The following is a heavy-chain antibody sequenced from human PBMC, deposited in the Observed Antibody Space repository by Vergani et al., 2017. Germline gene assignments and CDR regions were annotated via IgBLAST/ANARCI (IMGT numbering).Heavy chain of an antibody. CDR2: IYHSGST. J-gene: IGHJ6*02. Sequence: QVQLQESGPGLVKPPGTLSLTCAVSGGSISSSNWWSWVRQPPGKGLQCIGEIYHSGSTNYNPSLKSRVTISVDKSKNQFSLKLSSVTAADTAVYYCARALKLRYSPFGDYYYYGMDVWGQGTTVPSP. V-gene: IGHV4-4*03. D-gene: IGHD3-9*01. CDR3: ARALKLRYSPFGDYYYYGMDV. CDR1: GGSISSSNW.